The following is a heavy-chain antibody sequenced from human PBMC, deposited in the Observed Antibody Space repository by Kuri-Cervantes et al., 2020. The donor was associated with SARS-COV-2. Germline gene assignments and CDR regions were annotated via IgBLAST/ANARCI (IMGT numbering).Heavy chain of an antibody. Sequence: LSLTCAASGLTLSSYSMNWVRQAPEKGLECVSSISSSSSYIYYADSVKGPFTISRDNAKNSLYLQMNSLRAEYTAVYYCARAGVVVVDAVYYFDYWGQGTLVTDSS. V-gene: IGHV3-21*01. CDR3: ARAGVVVVDAVYYFDY. J-gene: IGHJ4*02. CDR2: ISSSSSYI. D-gene: IGHD2-15*01. CDR1: GLTLSSYS.